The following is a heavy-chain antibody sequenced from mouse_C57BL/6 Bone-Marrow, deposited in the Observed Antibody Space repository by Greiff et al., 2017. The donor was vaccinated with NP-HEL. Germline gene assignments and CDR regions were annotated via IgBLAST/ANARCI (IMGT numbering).Heavy chain of an antibody. Sequence: EVQRVESGAELVRPGASVKLSCTASGFNIKDDYMHWVKQRPEQGLEWIGWIDPENGDTEYASKFQGKATITADTSSNTAYLQLSSLTSEDTAGYYCTTEGWLLRGAYWGQGTLVTVSA. J-gene: IGHJ3*01. CDR2: IDPENGDT. D-gene: IGHD2-3*01. V-gene: IGHV14-4*01. CDR1: GFNIKDDY. CDR3: TTEGWLLRGAY.